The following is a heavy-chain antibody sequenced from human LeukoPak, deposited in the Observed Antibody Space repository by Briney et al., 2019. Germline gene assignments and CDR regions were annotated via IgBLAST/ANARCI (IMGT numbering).Heavy chain of an antibody. D-gene: IGHD6-13*01. CDR3: ARVGLAAAYNWFDP. J-gene: IGHJ5*02. V-gene: IGHV1-18*01. CDR2: ISAYNGNT. CDR1: GYTFTSYG. Sequence: ASVNVSCKASGYTFTSYGISWVRQAPGQGLEWMGWISAYNGNTNYAQKLQGRVTMTTDTSTSTAYMELRSLRSDDTAVYYCARVGLAAAYNWFDPWGQGTLVTVSS.